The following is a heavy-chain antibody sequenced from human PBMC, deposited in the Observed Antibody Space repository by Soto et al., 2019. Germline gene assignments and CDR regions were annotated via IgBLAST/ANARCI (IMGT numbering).Heavy chain of an antibody. V-gene: IGHV3-73*01. CDR3: FRENYFSYRGMDV. Sequence: GSLTLSCAGSGFAFSGSTIHWVRQASGKGLEWVGRIRSKANSYATAYAASVKGRFIISRDDSKTTAYLQMSSLKIEDTAVYYCFRENYFSYRGMDVWGQGTTVTVSS. CDR1: GFAFSGST. J-gene: IGHJ6*02. CDR2: IRSKANSYAT.